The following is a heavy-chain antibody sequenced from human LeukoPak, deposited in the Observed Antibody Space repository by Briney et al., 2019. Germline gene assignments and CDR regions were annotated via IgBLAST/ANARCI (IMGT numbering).Heavy chain of an antibody. CDR2: ISSNGDRT. CDR3: LKDYSSGRDYGGNWFDP. V-gene: IGHV3-64D*06. D-gene: IGHD3-10*01. CDR1: GFTFSNYA. J-gene: IGHJ5*02. Sequence: GGSLILSCSASGFTFSNYAMHWVRQAPGKGLEYVSVISSNGDRTYYADSVKGRFTISRDNSKDTLYLQMSSLRVEDTAVYYCLKDYSSGRDYGGNWFDPWGQGTLVTVSS.